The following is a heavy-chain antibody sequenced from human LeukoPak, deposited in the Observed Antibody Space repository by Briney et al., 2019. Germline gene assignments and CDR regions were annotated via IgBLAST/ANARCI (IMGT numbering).Heavy chain of an antibody. D-gene: IGHD6-13*01. V-gene: IGHV3-30-3*01. Sequence: GRSLRLSCAASGFTFSSYAMHWVRQAPGKGLEWVAVISYDGSNKYYADSVKGRFTISRDNSKNTLYLQMNSLRAEDTAVYYCARDLTHSSSWYPTEFGYWGQGTLVTVSS. J-gene: IGHJ4*02. CDR1: GFTFSSYA. CDR2: ISYDGSNK. CDR3: ARDLTHSSSWYPTEFGY.